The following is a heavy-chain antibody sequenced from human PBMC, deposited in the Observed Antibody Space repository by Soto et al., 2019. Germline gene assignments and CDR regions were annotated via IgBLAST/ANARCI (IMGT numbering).Heavy chain of an antibody. CDR1: GGYIINYY. CDR2: IYYSGST. J-gene: IGHJ3*02. Sequence: SETLSLTCSVSGGYIINYYWSWIRQPPGKGLEWIGYIYYSGSTNYNPSLKSRVTISVDTSKNQFSLKLSSVTAADTAVYYCARRWGGTFDIWGQGTMVTVSS. D-gene: IGHD3-10*01. V-gene: IGHV4-59*08. CDR3: ARRWGGTFDI.